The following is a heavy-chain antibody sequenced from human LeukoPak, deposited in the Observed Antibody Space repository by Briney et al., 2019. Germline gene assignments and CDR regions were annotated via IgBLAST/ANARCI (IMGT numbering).Heavy chain of an antibody. J-gene: IGHJ6*03. Sequence: GGSLRLSCAASGFTFSSYSMNWVRQAPGKGLEGVSSISSSSSYIYYADSVKGRFTISRDNAKNSLYLQMNSLRAEDTAVYYCARVLGYSNYYYYYYMDVWGKGTTVTVSS. CDR2: ISSSSSYI. V-gene: IGHV3-21*04. CDR1: GFTFSSYS. D-gene: IGHD4-11*01. CDR3: ARVLGYSNYYYYYYMDV.